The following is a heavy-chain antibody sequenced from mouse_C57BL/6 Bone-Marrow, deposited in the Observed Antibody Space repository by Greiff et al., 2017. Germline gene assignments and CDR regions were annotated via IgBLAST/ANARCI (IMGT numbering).Heavy chain of an antibody. J-gene: IGHJ4*01. CDR1: GYTFTSYW. D-gene: IGHD2-3*01. CDR3: ARWGLYDGYYVGAMDY. V-gene: IGHV1-52*01. Sequence: VQLQQPGAELVRPGSSVKLSCKASGYTFTSYWMHWVKQRPIQGLEWIGNIDPSDSETHYNQKFKDKATLTVDKSSSTAYMQLSSLTSADSAVYYCARWGLYDGYYVGAMDYWGQGTSVTVSS. CDR2: IDPSDSET.